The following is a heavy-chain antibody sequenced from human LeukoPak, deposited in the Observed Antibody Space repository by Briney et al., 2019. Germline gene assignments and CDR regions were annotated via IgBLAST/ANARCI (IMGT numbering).Heavy chain of an antibody. CDR1: GYIFTDYA. V-gene: IGHV1-3*01. D-gene: IGHD2-15*01. CDR2: MNAGNGNT. CDR3: ARGRGTSGSNRDFYYYYYMDV. Sequence: ASVKISCKASGYIFTDYAIHWLRQAPGQRPEWMGWMNAGNGNTKYSQKFQGRITLIRDTSAATAYMELSSLRHDDLAVYYCARGRGTSGSNRDFYYYYYMDVWGKGTTVTVSS. J-gene: IGHJ6*03.